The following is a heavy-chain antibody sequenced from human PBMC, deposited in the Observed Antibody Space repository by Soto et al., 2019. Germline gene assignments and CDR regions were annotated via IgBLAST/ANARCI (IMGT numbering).Heavy chain of an antibody. V-gene: IGHV4-59*01. D-gene: IGHD1-26*01. Sequence: SETLSLTCTVSGGSISSYYWSWIRQPPGKGLEWIGYIYYSGSTNYNPSLKSRVTISVDTSKNQFSLKLSSVTAADTAVYYCAREGELLSGFDYWGQGTLVTVSS. CDR2: IYYSGST. CDR3: AREGELLSGFDY. CDR1: GGSISSYY. J-gene: IGHJ4*02.